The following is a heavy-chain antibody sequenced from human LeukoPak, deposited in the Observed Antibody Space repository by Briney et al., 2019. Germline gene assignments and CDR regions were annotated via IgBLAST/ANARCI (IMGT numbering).Heavy chain of an antibody. D-gene: IGHD3-10*01. CDR1: GFTFSNYA. J-gene: IGHJ4*02. CDR2: ISGNGGST. CDR3: AISSGNYYNLYYFDY. Sequence: GGSLRLSCAASGFTFSNYAMSWVRQAPGKGLEWVSPISGNGGSTYYADSVKGRFTISRDNSKNTLYLQMNTLRAGDTAVYYCAISSGNYYNLYYFDYWGQGTLVTVSS. V-gene: IGHV3-23*01.